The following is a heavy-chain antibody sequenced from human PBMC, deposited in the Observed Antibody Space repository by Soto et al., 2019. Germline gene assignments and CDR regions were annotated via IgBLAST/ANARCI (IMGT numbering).Heavy chain of an antibody. J-gene: IGHJ1*01. CDR2: IYPSDSDT. CDR3: AAAIGVTESAYFHH. CDR1: GFTSNNNW. D-gene: IGHD6-19*01. Sequence: PGESLKISCQGSGFTSNNNWIAWVRQMPGKGLEWMGIIYPSDSDTRYSPSFQGQVTISADKSISTAYLQWTSLKASDTATYYCAAAIGVTESAYFHHWGQGTRVTVSS. V-gene: IGHV5-51*01.